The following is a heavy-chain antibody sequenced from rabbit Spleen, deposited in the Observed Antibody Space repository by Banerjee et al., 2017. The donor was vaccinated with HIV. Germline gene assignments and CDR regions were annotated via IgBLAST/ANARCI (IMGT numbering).Heavy chain of an antibody. J-gene: IGHJ4*01. Sequence: QEQVLESGGGLVKPEGSLKLSCTASGFPFSSKVVMCWVRQAPGKGLEWIGIIGTAEGSTYYASWVNGRFTISSDNAQNTVFLQMTSLTAADTATYFCVRFFDLWGPGTLVTVS. CDR3: VRFFDL. CDR2: IGTAEGST. CDR1: GFPFSSKV. V-gene: IGHV1S47*01.